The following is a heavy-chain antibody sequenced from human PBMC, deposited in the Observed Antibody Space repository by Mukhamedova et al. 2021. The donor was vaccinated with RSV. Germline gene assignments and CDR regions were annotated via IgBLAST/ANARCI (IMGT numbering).Heavy chain of an antibody. V-gene: IGHV3-11*06. CDR3: ARGVVVGNNWFDP. Sequence: VKGRFTISRDNAKNSLYLQMNSLRAEVTAVYYCARGVVVGNNWFDPWGQGTLVTVSS. J-gene: IGHJ5*02. D-gene: IGHD2-15*01.